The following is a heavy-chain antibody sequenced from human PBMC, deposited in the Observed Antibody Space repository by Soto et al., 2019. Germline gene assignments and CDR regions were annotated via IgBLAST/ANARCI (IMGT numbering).Heavy chain of an antibody. J-gene: IGHJ4*02. Sequence: ASVKVSCKASGYTFASYDINWVRQATGQGLEWMGWMNPNSGNTAYAQKFQGRVTMTRNTSISTAYMELSSLRSEDTAVYYCAREVVGATINWGQGTLVTVSS. CDR1: GYTFASYD. V-gene: IGHV1-8*01. CDR2: MNPNSGNT. D-gene: IGHD1-26*01. CDR3: AREVVGATIN.